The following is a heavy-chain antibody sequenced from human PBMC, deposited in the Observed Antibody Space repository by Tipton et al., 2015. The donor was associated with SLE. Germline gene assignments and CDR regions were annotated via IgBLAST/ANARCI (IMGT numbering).Heavy chain of an antibody. CDR2: IYYTGST. J-gene: IGHJ4*02. V-gene: IGHV4-59*12. CDR1: GGSFSYYY. D-gene: IGHD6-19*01. CDR3: ARGGYSSGWYGDYFVY. Sequence: GPVKPSETLSLTCSVSGGSFSYYYWNWIRQSPGKGLEWIGYIYYTGSTFYNPSLKSRVSISASTSKNEFSLTLTSVTAADTAIYYCARGGYSSGWYGDYFVYCGQGTLVTVSS.